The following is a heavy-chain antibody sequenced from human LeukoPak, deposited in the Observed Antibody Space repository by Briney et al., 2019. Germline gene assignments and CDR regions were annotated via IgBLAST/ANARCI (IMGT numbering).Heavy chain of an antibody. CDR3: ARDLPSYYDSSGYPDY. CDR1: GGSVSDYY. D-gene: IGHD3-22*01. Sequence: SETLSLTCTVSGGSVSDYYWSWIRQSPGKGLEWIGYIYYTGSTNYNPSLKSRVTISADTSKNQFSLKLSSVTAADTAVYYCARDLPSYYDSSGYPDYWGQGTLVTVSS. J-gene: IGHJ4*02. V-gene: IGHV4-59*02. CDR2: IYYTGST.